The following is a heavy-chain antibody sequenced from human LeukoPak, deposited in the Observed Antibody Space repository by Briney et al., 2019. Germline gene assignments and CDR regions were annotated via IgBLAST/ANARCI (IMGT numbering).Heavy chain of an antibody. V-gene: IGHV3-21*01. CDR1: GFTFSSYS. J-gene: IGHJ4*02. Sequence: GGSLRLSCAASGFTFSSYSMNWVRQAPGKGLEWVSFISTSSSYIHSADSVKGRFTISRDNAENTPYLQMNSLRAEDTAVYYCAKDVGREYYFDYWGQGTLVTVSS. CDR2: ISTSSSYI. CDR3: AKDVGREYYFDY. D-gene: IGHD1-26*01.